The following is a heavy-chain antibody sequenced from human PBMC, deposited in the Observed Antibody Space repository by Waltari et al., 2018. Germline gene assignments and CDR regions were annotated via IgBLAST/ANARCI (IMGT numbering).Heavy chain of an antibody. J-gene: IGHJ6*02. Sequence: EVQLVVSGGGLVQPGRSLRLSCAASGFTFDDYAMLWVRQAPGKGLDWVSGISWKSGSIGYADSVKGRFTISRDNAKNSLYLQMNSLRAEDTALYYCAKDLSGGNPYYGMDVWGQGTTVTVSS. D-gene: IGHD2-15*01. CDR3: AKDLSGGNPYYGMDV. V-gene: IGHV3-9*01. CDR1: GFTFDDYA. CDR2: ISWKSGSI.